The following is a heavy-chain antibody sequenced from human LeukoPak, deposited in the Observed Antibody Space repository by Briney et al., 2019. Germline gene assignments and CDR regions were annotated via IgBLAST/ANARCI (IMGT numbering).Heavy chain of an antibody. Sequence: SETLSLTCTVSGGSISSYYWSWIRQPAGTGLEWIGRIYTSVSTNYNPSLKSRVTISVNRSKNQFSLRLTSVTAADTAVYYCARGSLGGDYGDYFDYWGQGTLVTVSS. CDR3: ARGSLGGDYGDYFDY. CDR2: IYTSVST. D-gene: IGHD4-17*01. CDR1: GGSISSYY. J-gene: IGHJ4*02. V-gene: IGHV4-4*07.